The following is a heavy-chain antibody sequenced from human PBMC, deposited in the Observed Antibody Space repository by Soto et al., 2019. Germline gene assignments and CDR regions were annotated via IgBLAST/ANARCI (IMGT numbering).Heavy chain of an antibody. V-gene: IGHV3-7*01. D-gene: IGHD3-22*01. Sequence: GGSLRLSCAASGFTFSSYWMSWVRQAPGKGLEWVANIKQDGSEKYYVDSVKGRFTISRDNAKNSLYLQMNSLRAEDTAVYYCARVFGYYDSSGPFDYWGQGTLVTVSS. CDR1: GFTFSSYW. CDR3: ARVFGYYDSSGPFDY. CDR2: IKQDGSEK. J-gene: IGHJ4*02.